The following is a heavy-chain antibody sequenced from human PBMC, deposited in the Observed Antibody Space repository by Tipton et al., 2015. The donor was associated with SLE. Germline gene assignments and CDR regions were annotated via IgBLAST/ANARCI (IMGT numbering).Heavy chain of an antibody. J-gene: IGHJ4*02. CDR3: AGTLDTTMGPFDC. V-gene: IGHV4-4*08. CDR2: IYHSGNT. Sequence: TLSLTCTVSGGSISNYSWSWIRQPPGKGLEWIGSIYHSGNTYSNPSLKSRVTISVDTSKNQFSLKMSSVTAADTAVYYCAGTLDTTMGPFDCWGQGTLVTVSS. CDR1: GGSISNYS. D-gene: IGHD5-18*01.